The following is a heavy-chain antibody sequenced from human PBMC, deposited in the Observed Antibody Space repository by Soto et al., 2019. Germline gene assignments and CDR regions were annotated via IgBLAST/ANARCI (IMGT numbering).Heavy chain of an antibody. D-gene: IGHD5-12*01. CDR3: AKSRVYNAYDSDFYNEMDV. V-gene: IGHV1-69*01. CDR1: GGTFISNA. CDR2: IIPIFRTP. J-gene: IGHJ6*02. Sequence: QVQLVQSGAEVKKPGSSVKVSCKASGGTFISNAISWVRMAPGQGLDWMGGIIPIFRTPRYAQKFQGRVTITADESTITAYMELSSLTSEDTAVYYCAKSRVYNAYDSDFYNEMDVWGQGTTVSVSS.